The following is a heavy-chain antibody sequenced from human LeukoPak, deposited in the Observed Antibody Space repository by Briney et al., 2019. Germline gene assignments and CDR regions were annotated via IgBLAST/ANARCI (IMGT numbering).Heavy chain of an antibody. J-gene: IGHJ4*02. CDR1: GFDFSIYG. Sequence: GESLRLSCAASGFDFSIYGMNWVRQAPGKGLEWVSSINSRGNYIYYSDSLKGRFTISRDNAKNSLYLQMNSLRAEDTAVYYCARDIAAGMDIVATMGVDYWGQGTLVTVSS. D-gene: IGHD5-12*01. CDR2: INSRGNYI. V-gene: IGHV3-21*01. CDR3: ARDIAAGMDIVATMGVDY.